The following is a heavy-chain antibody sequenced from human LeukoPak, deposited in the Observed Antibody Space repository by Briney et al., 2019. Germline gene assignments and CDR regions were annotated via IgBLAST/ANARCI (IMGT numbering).Heavy chain of an antibody. CDR1: GGSISSYY. J-gene: IGHJ6*02. CDR3: ARLPYSSGWDYYYGMDV. Sequence: SETLSLTCTVSGGSISSYYWSWIRQPPGKGLEWIGYIYYSGSTNYNPSLKSRVTISVDTSKNQFSLKLSSVTAADTAVYYCARLPYSSGWDYYYGMDVWGQGTTVTVPS. V-gene: IGHV4-59*01. CDR2: IYYSGST. D-gene: IGHD6-19*01.